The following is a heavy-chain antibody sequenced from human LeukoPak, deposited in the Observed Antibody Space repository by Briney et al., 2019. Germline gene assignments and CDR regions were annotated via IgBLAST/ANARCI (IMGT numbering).Heavy chain of an antibody. CDR3: ARDPAYDCTFDM. Sequence: PGGSLRLSCVASGFNFRTYSMNWVRQAPGKGLEWLSYISGSTPTTYYAESVRGRFTISRDNAKNALYLQMNSLIAEDTAVYYCARDPAYDCTFDMWGQGTMVTVSS. D-gene: IGHD2-21*01. CDR1: GFNFRTYS. CDR2: ISGSTPTT. J-gene: IGHJ3*02. V-gene: IGHV3-48*04.